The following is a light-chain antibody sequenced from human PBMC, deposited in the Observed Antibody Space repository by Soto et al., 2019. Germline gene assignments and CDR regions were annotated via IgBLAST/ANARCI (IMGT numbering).Light chain of an antibody. CDR3: SAYAGSNKPNWV. V-gene: IGLV2-8*01. CDR2: EVS. J-gene: IGLJ3*02. CDR1: SSDVGGYNY. Sequence: QSALTQPPSASGSPGQSVTISCTGTSSDVGGYNYVSWYQQHPGKAPKLMIYEVSKRPSGVPDRFSGSKSGNTASLTVSGLQAEDEADYYCSAYAGSNKPNWVFGGGTKLTVL.